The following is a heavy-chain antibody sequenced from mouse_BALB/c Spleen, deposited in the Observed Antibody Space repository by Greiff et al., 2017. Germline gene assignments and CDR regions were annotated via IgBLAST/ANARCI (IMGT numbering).Heavy chain of an antibody. D-gene: IGHD2-4*01. CDR2: IHYSGST. CDR1: GYSITSGYS. Sequence: EVKLMESGPDLVKPSQSLSLTCTVTGYSITSGYSWHWIRQFPGNKLEWMGYIHYSGSTNYNPSLKSRISITRDTSKNQFFLQLNSVTTEDTATYYCARGSYDYDEGAWFAYWGQGTLVTVSA. CDR3: ARGSYDYDEGAWFAY. V-gene: IGHV3-1*02. J-gene: IGHJ3*01.